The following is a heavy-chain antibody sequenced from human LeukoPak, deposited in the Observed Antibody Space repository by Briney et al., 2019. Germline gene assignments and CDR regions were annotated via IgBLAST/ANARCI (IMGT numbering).Heavy chain of an antibody. CDR2: IKQDGSEK. V-gene: IGHV3-7*01. J-gene: IGHJ4*02. CDR1: GFTFSSYW. Sequence: GGSLRLSCAASGFTFSSYWMKWVRQAPGKGLEWVANIKQDGSEKDYVDSVKGRFTISRDNAKNSLYLQMNSLRAEDTAVYYCARVSSLAVAGFFDYWGQGILVTVSS. CDR3: ARVSSLAVAGFFDY. D-gene: IGHD6-19*01.